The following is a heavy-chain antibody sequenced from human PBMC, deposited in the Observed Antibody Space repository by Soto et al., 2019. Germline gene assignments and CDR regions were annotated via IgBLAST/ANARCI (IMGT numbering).Heavy chain of an antibody. V-gene: IGHV3-33*08. CDR3: ARVRAVAGADAFDI. Sequence: GGSLRLSCAASGFTFSSYAMSWVRQAPGKGLEWVAVIRGDGSNKYYADSVKGRFTISRDNSKNTLYLQMNSLRAEDTAVYYCARVRAVAGADAFDIWGQGTMVTVSS. CDR1: GFTFSSYA. D-gene: IGHD6-19*01. J-gene: IGHJ3*02. CDR2: IRGDGSNK.